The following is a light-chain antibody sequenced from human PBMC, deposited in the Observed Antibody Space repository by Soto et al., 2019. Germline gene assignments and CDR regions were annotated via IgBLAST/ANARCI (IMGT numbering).Light chain of an antibody. V-gene: IGKV3-15*01. J-gene: IGKJ1*01. CDR1: QYVHTS. CDR3: EQYNQWPPTWT. CDR2: GAS. Sequence: EIVMTQSPGTLSVSPGERVTVSCRASQYVHTSLAWYQQKSGQAPRLLIYGASIRAPGVPVRSSGSGSGTEFTLTIDSLQSEDFAVYSCEQYNQWPPTWTFGQGTKVDIK.